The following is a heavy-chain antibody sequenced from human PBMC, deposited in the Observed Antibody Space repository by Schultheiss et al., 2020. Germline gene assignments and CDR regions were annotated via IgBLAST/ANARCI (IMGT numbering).Heavy chain of an antibody. V-gene: IGHV4-61*08. J-gene: IGHJ3*02. D-gene: IGHD3-10*01. CDR1: GGSISSGGYY. CDR3: ARHDHRGGAYDI. CDR2: IYYTESA. Sequence: SQTLSLTCAVSGGSISSGGYYWSWIRQPPGKGLEWIGYIYYTESANYNPSFKSRVTISVDTSKNQFSLKLGTVTAADTAVYYCARHDHRGGAYDIWGQGTVVTVSS.